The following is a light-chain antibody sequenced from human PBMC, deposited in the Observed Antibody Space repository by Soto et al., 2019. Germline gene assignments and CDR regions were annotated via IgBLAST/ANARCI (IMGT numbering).Light chain of an antibody. CDR1: QSVPRSY. CDR2: GTS. J-gene: IGKJ5*01. CDR3: QQYGSSIT. Sequence: ETVLTQSPGTLSLSPGERATLSCRASQSVPRSYLAWYQQKPGQAPRLLIYGTSSRATGIPDRFSGSGSGKDFTLTISGLEPEDFAVFYCQQYGSSITFGQGTRLEIK. V-gene: IGKV3-20*01.